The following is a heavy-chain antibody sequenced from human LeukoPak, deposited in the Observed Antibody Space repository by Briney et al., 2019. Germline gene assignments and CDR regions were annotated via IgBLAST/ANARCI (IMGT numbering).Heavy chain of an antibody. CDR3: ARVRTNTYGFDY. CDR2: INSDGSST. CDR1: GFTFSYYW. V-gene: IGHV3-74*01. Sequence: GGSLRLSCAASGFTFSYYWMHWVRQAPGKGLVWVSHINSDGSSTSYADSVKGRFTISRDNAKNTLYLQMNSLRAEDTAVNYCARVRTNTYGFDYWGQGTLVTVSS. J-gene: IGHJ4*02. D-gene: IGHD5-18*01.